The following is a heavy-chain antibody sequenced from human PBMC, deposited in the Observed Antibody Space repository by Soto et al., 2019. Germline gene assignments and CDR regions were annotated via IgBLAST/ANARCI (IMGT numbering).Heavy chain of an antibody. CDR1: GFTFSSYG. Sequence: GGSLRLSCAASGFTFSSYGMHWVRQAPGKGLEWVAVISYDGSNKYYADSVKGRFTISRDNSKNTLYLQMNSLRAEDTAVYYCAKLRVYGDYASEGRHFDYWGQGTLVTVSS. D-gene: IGHD4-17*01. J-gene: IGHJ4*02. CDR2: ISYDGSNK. CDR3: AKLRVYGDYASEGRHFDY. V-gene: IGHV3-30*18.